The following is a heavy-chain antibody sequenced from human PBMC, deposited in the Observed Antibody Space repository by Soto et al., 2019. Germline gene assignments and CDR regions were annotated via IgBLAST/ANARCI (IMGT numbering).Heavy chain of an antibody. V-gene: IGHV3-23*01. D-gene: IGHD5-18*01. CDR3: ATDYTALSHFEF. J-gene: IGHJ4*02. CDR2: ISGSGGPT. CDR1: GVTFASYA. Sequence: GGSLRLSCEVSGVTFASYAMSWVRQAPGKGLEWVSGISGSGGPTYYTDSVKGRFTVSRDNSKNTLYLQMHSLRVEDTAVYFCATDYTALSHFEFWGQGTLVTSPQ.